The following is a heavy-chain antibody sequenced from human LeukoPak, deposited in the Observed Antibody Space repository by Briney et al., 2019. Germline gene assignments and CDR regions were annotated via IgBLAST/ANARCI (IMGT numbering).Heavy chain of an antibody. CDR1: GFTFDDYA. V-gene: IGHV3-9*03. D-gene: IGHD4-23*01. CDR3: AKGGGGNSFDI. Sequence: GRSLRLSCAASGFTFDDYAMHWVRQAPGKGLEWVSGITWNSGVIGYEDSVKGRFTISRDNAKNSLYLQMNSLRAEDMALYYCAKGGGGNSFDIWGQGTMVTVSS. J-gene: IGHJ3*02. CDR2: ITWNSGVI.